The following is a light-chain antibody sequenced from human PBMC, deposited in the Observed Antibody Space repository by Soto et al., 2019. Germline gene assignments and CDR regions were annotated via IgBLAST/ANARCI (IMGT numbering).Light chain of an antibody. CDR3: QHDGSS. CDR2: LIS. J-gene: IGKJ2*01. CDR1: QTITSGQ. Sequence: EIVLTQFPGTLSLSPGERATLSCRASQTITSGQLGWYQQKPGQAPRLLIYLISARTTGIADRFSGSGSGTDITLTISGLEPEDFAIYYYQHDGSSFGQGTKVEI. V-gene: IGKV3-20*01.